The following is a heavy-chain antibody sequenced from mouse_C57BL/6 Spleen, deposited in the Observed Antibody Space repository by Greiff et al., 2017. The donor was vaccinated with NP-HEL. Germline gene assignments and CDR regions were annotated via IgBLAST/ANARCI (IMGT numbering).Heavy chain of an antibody. CDR3: ARGGTSDWYFDV. CDR2: ISDGGSYT. D-gene: IGHD2-14*01. V-gene: IGHV5-4*03. J-gene: IGHJ1*03. Sequence: EVKVVESGGGLVKPGGSLKLSCAASGFTFSSYAMSWVRQTPEKRLEWVATISDGGSYTYYPDNVKGRFTISRDNAKNNLYLQMSHLKSEDTAMYYCARGGTSDWYFDVWGTGTTVTVSS. CDR1: GFTFSSYA.